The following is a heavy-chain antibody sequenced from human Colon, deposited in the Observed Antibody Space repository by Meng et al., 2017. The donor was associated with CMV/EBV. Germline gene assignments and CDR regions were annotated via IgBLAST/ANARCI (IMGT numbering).Heavy chain of an antibody. Sequence: EVAVFVSGGGLVQPGGSLTLSCAVSGFTFSIYGMTWVRQAPGKGPEWVSGIRGSGDSTYYADSVKGRFTISRDNSKNTLYLQMNSLRAEDTAVYYCAKVHSGNYNFYFDYWGQGTLVTVSS. CDR1: GFTFSIYG. CDR3: AKVHSGNYNFYFDY. CDR2: IRGSGDST. V-gene: IGHV3-23*01. J-gene: IGHJ4*02. D-gene: IGHD1-26*01.